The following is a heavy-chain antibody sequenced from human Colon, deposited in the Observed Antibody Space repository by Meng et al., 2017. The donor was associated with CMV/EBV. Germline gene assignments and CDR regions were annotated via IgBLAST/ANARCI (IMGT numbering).Heavy chain of an antibody. CDR2: ITWNGAKT. D-gene: IGHD1-26*01. CDR3: AKDISPVGGAAGYHGMDV. CDR1: GFTFSDYA. J-gene: IGHJ6*02. Sequence: GGSLRLSCAVSGFTFSDYAMHWVRQGPGKGLEWVASITWNGAKTGYVDSVEGRFTISRDNARDSLYLQMNGLRAEDTALYYCAKDISPVGGAAGYHGMDVWGQGTTVTVSS. V-gene: IGHV3-9*01.